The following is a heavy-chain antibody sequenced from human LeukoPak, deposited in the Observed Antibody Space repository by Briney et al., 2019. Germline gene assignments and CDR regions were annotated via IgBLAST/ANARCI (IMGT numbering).Heavy chain of an antibody. D-gene: IGHD1-26*01. Sequence: GASVKVSCKASGYTFTSYGISWVRQAPGQGLEWMGWISAYNGNTNYAQKLQGRVTMTTDTSTSTAYMELRSLRSDDTAVYYCARDSAYSGSYYRAFDIWGQGTKVTVSS. CDR3: ARDSAYSGSYYRAFDI. V-gene: IGHV1-18*01. CDR1: GYTFTSYG. CDR2: ISAYNGNT. J-gene: IGHJ3*02.